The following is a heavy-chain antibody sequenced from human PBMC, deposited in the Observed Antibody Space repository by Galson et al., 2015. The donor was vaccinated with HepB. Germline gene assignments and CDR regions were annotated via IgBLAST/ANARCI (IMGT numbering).Heavy chain of an antibody. CDR1: RHSFTNYW. Sequence: QSGAEVKKPGESLKISCQGSRHSFTNYWIGWVRQKPGKGLEWMGIIYPGDSDTRYSPSFQGQVTISADKSTSTAYLQWSSLEASDSAIYYCARQGFHVVRPVGIGAFDIWDQGTMVTVST. D-gene: IGHD2-2*01. V-gene: IGHV5-51*01. J-gene: IGHJ3*02. CDR3: ARQGFHVVRPVGIGAFDI. CDR2: IYPGDSDT.